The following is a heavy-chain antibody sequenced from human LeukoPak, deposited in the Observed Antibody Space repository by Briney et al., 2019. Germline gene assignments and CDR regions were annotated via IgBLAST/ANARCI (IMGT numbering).Heavy chain of an antibody. V-gene: IGHV4-34*01. J-gene: IGHJ3*02. CDR1: GVSFSGYY. Sequence: MTSETLSLTCAVYGVSFSGYYWSWIRQPPGKGLEWIGEINHSGSTNYNPSLKSRVTISVDKSKNQFSLKLSSVTAADTAVYYCARDRTSEAVAGTVDAFDIWGQGTMVTVSS. CDR3: ARDRTSEAVAGTVDAFDI. CDR2: INHSGST. D-gene: IGHD6-19*01.